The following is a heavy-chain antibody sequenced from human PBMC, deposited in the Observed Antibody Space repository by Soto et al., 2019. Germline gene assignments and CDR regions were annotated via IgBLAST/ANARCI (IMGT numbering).Heavy chain of an antibody. CDR2: IIPIFGTA. CDR1: GGTFSSYA. J-gene: IGHJ6*02. V-gene: IGHV1-69*13. Sequence: SVKVSCKASGGTFSSYAISWVRQAPGQGLEWMGGIIPIFGTANYAQKFQGRVTITADESTSTAYMELSSLRSEDTAVYYCARDYHDSSGYSHHYYYGMDVWGQGTTVTVSS. CDR3: ARDYHDSSGYSHHYYYGMDV. D-gene: IGHD3-22*01.